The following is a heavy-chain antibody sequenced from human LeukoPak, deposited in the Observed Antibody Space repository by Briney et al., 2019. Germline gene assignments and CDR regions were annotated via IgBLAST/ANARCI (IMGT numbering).Heavy chain of an antibody. CDR3: ARHWSLEGNKLAPPFYFDY. Sequence: SETLSLTCAVYGGSFSGYYWSWIRQSPGEGLEWIGEINHSRTTNCNPSLKSRVTISVDTSKNQFSLKLTSVTAADTAVYYCARHWSLEGNKLAPPFYFDYWGQGTLVTVSS. CDR2: INHSRTT. CDR1: GGSFSGYY. J-gene: IGHJ4*02. V-gene: IGHV4-34*01. D-gene: IGHD1-1*01.